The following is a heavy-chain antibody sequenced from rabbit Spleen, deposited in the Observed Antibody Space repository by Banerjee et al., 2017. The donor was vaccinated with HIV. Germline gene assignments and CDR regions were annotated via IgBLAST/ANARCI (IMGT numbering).Heavy chain of an antibody. D-gene: IGHD6-1*01. CDR2: IYTGSGGST. CDR3: ARDATDSALNL. CDR1: GLDFSTSYW. Sequence: QEQLEESGGDLVKPEGSLTLTCKGSGLDFSTSYWICWVRQAPGKGLEWIGCIYTGSGGSTYYASWAKGRFTISKASSTTVTLQMTSLTAADTATYFCARDATDSALNLWGQGTLVTVS. J-gene: IGHJ4*01. V-gene: IGHV1S45*01.